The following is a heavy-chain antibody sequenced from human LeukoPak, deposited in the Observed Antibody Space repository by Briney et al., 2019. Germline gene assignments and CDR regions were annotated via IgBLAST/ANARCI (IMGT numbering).Heavy chain of an antibody. CDR1: GFIVSSNY. D-gene: IGHD3-16*01. CDR3: TTEYFGGFEY. J-gene: IGHJ4*02. V-gene: IGHV3-15*01. CDR2: VKNRGDGRTT. Sequence: PGGSLRLSCAASGFIVSSNYMSWVRQAPGKGLEWVGRVKNRGDGRTTDYAAPVKGRFTISRDDSKRTVYLQMNSLKTEDTAVYFCTTEYFGGFEYWGQGTLVTVSS.